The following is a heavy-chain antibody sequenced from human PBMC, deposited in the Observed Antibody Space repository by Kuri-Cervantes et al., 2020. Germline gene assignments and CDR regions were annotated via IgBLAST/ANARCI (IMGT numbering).Heavy chain of an antibody. Sequence: ETLSLTCAASGFTFSSYAMSWVRQAPGKGLEWVSATSGGGGSTCYADSVKGRFTISRDNSKNTLYLQMNSLRAEDTAVYYCARVGPTMTGAYFDYWGQGTLVTVSS. V-gene: IGHV3-23*01. J-gene: IGHJ4*02. D-gene: IGHD3-9*01. CDR1: GFTFSSYA. CDR2: TSGGGGST. CDR3: ARVGPTMTGAYFDY.